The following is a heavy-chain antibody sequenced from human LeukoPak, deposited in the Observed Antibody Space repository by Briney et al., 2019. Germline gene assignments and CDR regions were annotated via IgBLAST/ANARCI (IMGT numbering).Heavy chain of an antibody. D-gene: IGHD3-10*01. J-gene: IGHJ4*02. CDR1: GGSVSDYY. V-gene: IGHV4-59*04. CDR2: IYYSGST. CDR3: ARTRYYYNSRSYGAPYYFDY. Sequence: PSETLSLTCTVSGGSVSDYYWSWIRQSPGKGLEWIGYIYYSGSTYYNPSLKSRVTISVDTSKNQFSLKLSSVTAADTAVYYCARTRYYYNSRSYGAPYYFDYWGQGTLVTVSS.